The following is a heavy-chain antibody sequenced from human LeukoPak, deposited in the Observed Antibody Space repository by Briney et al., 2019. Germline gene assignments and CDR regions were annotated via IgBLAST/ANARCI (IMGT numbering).Heavy chain of an antibody. V-gene: IGHV3-21*01. CDR1: GFTVSSNY. Sequence: GGSLRLPCAAFGFTVSSNYMSCDSQPTGKGQESVSSISSSSTYIYYADSVNGRFTISRDNAKNSLYLQMNSLRAEDTAVYYCARGNTAMVDWGQGTLVTVSS. CDR2: ISSSSTYI. D-gene: IGHD5-18*01. J-gene: IGHJ4*02. CDR3: ARGNTAMVD.